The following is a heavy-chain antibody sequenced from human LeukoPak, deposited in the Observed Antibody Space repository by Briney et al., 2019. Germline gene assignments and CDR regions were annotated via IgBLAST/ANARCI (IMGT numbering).Heavy chain of an antibody. J-gene: IGHJ6*02. D-gene: IGHD3-3*01. CDR1: GFTFNIYH. CDR3: TRHGGRGYDMDV. V-gene: IGHV3-48*01. CDR2: ISAGSDAI. Sequence: GGSLRLSCAVSGFTFNIYHMNWVRQAPGKGLKWVSYISAGSDAIYYADSVKGRFTISRDNAKNSLYLHMNSLRGEDTAVYYCTRHGGRGYDMDVWGQGTTVTVSS.